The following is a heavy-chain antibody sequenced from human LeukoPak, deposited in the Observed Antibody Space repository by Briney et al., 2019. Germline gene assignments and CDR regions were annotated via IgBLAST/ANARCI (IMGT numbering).Heavy chain of an antibody. J-gene: IGHJ3*02. D-gene: IGHD3-22*01. V-gene: IGHV4-59*12. CDR3: ARDWRGYYYDSSGYFVRRWAFDI. CDR2: IYYSGST. Sequence: SETLSLTCTVSGGSISSYYWSWIRQPPGKGLEWIGYIYYSGSTNYNPSLKSRVTISVDTSKNQFSLKLSSVTAADTAVYYCARDWRGYYYDSSGYFVRRWAFDIWGQGTMVTVSS. CDR1: GGSISSYY.